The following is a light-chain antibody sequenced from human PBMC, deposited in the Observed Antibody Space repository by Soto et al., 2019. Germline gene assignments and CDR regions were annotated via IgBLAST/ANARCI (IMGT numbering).Light chain of an antibody. Sequence: DIVMTQSPDSLAVSLGERATINCKSSQSVLYSSNNKNYLAWYQQKPRQPPKLLIYWASTRESGVPDRFSGSGSGTDFTLTISSLQAEDVAVYYGLQYYSTPPWTFGQGTKVEIK. J-gene: IGKJ1*01. CDR2: WAS. CDR1: QSVLYSSNNKNY. CDR3: LQYYSTPPWT. V-gene: IGKV4-1*01.